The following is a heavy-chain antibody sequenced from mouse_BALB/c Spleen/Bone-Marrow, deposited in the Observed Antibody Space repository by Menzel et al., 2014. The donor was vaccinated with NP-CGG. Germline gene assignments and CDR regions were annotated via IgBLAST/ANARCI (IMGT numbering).Heavy chain of an antibody. CDR3: ARYYYGSSLFDY. CDR2: IDPANGNT. Sequence: DVKLQESGAELVKPGASVKLSCTASGFNIKDTYMHWVKQRPEQGLEWIGRIDPANGNTKYDPKFQGKATITADTSSNTAYLQLSSLTSEDTAVYYCARYYYGSSLFDYWGQGTTPTVSS. V-gene: IGHV14-3*02. J-gene: IGHJ2*01. D-gene: IGHD1-1*01. CDR1: GFNIKDTY.